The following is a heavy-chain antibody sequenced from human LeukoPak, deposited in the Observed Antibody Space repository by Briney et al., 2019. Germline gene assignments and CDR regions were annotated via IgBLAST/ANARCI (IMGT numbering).Heavy chain of an antibody. CDR1: GGTFSSYG. V-gene: IGHV1-69*13. CDR2: IIPMFGTA. D-gene: IGHD3-22*01. J-gene: IGHJ3*02. Sequence: SVKVSCKASGGTFSSYGISWVRQAPGQGLEWMGGIIPMFGTANYAQKFQGRVTITADESTSTAYMELSSLRSEDTAVYYCARDMAYYFDSSGYGYAFDIWGQGTMVTVSS. CDR3: ARDMAYYFDSSGYGYAFDI.